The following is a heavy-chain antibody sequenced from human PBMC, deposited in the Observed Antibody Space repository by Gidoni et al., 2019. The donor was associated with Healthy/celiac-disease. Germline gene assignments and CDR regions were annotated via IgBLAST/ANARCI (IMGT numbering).Heavy chain of an antibody. CDR2: IYYSGST. CDR3: AGSMVATGSNDY. V-gene: IGHV4-59*01. Sequence: QVQLQESGPGLVQPSETLSLTCPVSGGSISSYYWSWIRQPPGKGLEWLGYIYYSGSTNYNPSLKSRVTISVDTSKNQFSLKLSSVTAADTAVYYCAGSMVATGSNDYWGQGTLVTVSS. J-gene: IGHJ4*02. D-gene: IGHD5-12*01. CDR1: GGSISSYY.